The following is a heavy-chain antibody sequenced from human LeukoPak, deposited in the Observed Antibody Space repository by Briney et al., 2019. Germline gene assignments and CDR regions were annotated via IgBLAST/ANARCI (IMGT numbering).Heavy chain of an antibody. CDR3: ARVCQYQLLGGYYFDY. CDR1: GGSISSSSYD. D-gene: IGHD2-2*01. J-gene: IGHJ4*02. Sequence: PSETLSLTCTVSGGSISSSSYDWGWIRQPPGKGLQWIGSIYYSGSTYYNPSLKSRVTISVDTSKNQFSLKLSSVTAADTAVYYCARVCQYQLLGGYYFDYWGQGTLVTVSS. V-gene: IGHV4-39*07. CDR2: IYYSGST.